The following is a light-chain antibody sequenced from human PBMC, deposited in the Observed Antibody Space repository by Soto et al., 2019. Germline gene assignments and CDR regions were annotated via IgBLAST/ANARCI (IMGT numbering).Light chain of an antibody. Sequence: EIVLTQSPGTLSLSPGERATLSCRASQSVSSSYLAWYQQKPGQAPRLLIYGASSRATSIPDRFSGSGSATDFTLTISRLEPEYFAVYYCQQYGSSPWTFGQGTKVEIK. J-gene: IGKJ1*01. CDR1: QSVSSSY. V-gene: IGKV3-20*01. CDR2: GAS. CDR3: QQYGSSPWT.